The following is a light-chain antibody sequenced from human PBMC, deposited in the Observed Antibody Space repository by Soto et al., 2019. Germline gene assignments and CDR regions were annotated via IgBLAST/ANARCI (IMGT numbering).Light chain of an antibody. CDR3: QQYNNWPLYS. CDR1: QGVGTN. CDR2: AAS. Sequence: EIVLTQSPATLSLSPGERATLSCRASQGVGTNLAWYQQRPGQAPRLLIYAASTRATGIPARFSGRGSGTEFTLTISSLQSEDFALYFCQQYNNWPLYSFGQGTKLELK. J-gene: IGKJ2*01. V-gene: IGKV3-15*01.